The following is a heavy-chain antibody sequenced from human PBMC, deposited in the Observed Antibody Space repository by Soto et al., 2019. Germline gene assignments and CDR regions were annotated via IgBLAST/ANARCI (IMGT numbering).Heavy chain of an antibody. Sequence: QVQLVQSGADVKKPGSSVKVSCKASGVTFSTSALNWVRQAPGQGLEWMGGIIPLFGSANYAQKFQGRVTITADTSTCTVYMDLTSLRSEDTAVYFCARDKGVLGRTFDNWGQGTLLTVSS. J-gene: IGHJ4*02. CDR3: ARDKGVLGRTFDN. CDR2: IIPLFGSA. V-gene: IGHV1-69*06. CDR1: GVTFSTSA. D-gene: IGHD3-10*01.